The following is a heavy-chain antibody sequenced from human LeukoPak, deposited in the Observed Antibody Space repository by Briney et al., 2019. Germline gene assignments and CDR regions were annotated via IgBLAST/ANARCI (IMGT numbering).Heavy chain of an antibody. V-gene: IGHV3-21*01. CDR2: ISSSSSYI. CDR1: EFTFKNFD. CDR3: ARGTHNSDSSGYYYGY. J-gene: IGHJ4*02. Sequence: PGGSLRLSCAASEFTFKNFDMSWVRQAPGKGLEWVSAISSSSSYIYYADSVKGRFTISRDNAKNSLYLEMDTLRAEDTAVYYCARGTHNSDSSGYYYGYWGQGTLVTVSS. D-gene: IGHD3-22*01.